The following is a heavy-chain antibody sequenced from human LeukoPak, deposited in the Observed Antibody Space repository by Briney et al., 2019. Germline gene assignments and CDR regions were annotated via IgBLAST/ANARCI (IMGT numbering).Heavy chain of an antibody. J-gene: IGHJ6*03. D-gene: IGHD1-7*01. CDR1: GGTFSSYA. CDR2: IIPIFGTA. V-gene: IGHV1-69*05. Sequence: SVKVSCKASGGTFSSYAISWVRQAPGQGLEWMGGIIPIFGTANYAQKFQGRVTITTDESTSTAYMELSSLRSEDTAVYYCARAPYNWNYEPHYYYYMDVWGKGATVTVSS. CDR3: ARAPYNWNYEPHYYYYMDV.